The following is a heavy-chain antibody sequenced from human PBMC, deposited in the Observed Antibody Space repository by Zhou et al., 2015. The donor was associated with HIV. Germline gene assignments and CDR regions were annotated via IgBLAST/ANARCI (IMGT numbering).Heavy chain of an antibody. CDR3: ARDLYSSSWSLDY. Sequence: QVQLVQSGAEVKKPGASVKVSCKASGYTFTSYGISWVRQAPGQGLEWMGWISAYNGNTNYAQKLQGRVTITADESTSTAYMELSSLRSEDTAVYYCARDLYSSSWSLDYWGQGTLVTVSS. J-gene: IGHJ4*02. CDR1: GYTFTSYG. D-gene: IGHD6-13*01. V-gene: IGHV1-18*01. CDR2: ISAYNGNT.